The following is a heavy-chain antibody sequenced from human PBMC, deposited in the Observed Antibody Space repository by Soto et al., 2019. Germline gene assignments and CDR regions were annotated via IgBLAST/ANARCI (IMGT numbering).Heavy chain of an antibody. CDR3: AKGRGIAARGNYFDY. V-gene: IGHV3-23*01. Sequence: GGALRLSCAASGFTFSSYAMSWVRQAPGKGLEWVSAISGSGGSTYYADSVKGRFTISRDNSKNTLYLQMNSLRAEDTAVYYCAKGRGIAARGNYFDYWGQGTLVTVSS. J-gene: IGHJ4*02. D-gene: IGHD6-13*01. CDR2: ISGSGGST. CDR1: GFTFSSYA.